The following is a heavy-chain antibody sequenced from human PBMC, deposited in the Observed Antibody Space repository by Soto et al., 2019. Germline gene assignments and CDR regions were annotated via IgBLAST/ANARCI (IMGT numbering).Heavy chain of an antibody. D-gene: IGHD3-10*01. V-gene: IGHV3-48*01. CDR2: ISSSSYAI. J-gene: IGHJ3*02. CDR3: ASLAEGSYYLDAFDI. CDR1: GFTFSSYS. Sequence: EVQLVESVGALVQPGGSLRLSCAASGFTFSSYSMNWVRQAPGKGLEWVSHISSSSYAIYHADSVKGRFTISRDNAKNSLYLQMGSLRAEDTAVYYCASLAEGSYYLDAFDIWGQGTMVTVSS.